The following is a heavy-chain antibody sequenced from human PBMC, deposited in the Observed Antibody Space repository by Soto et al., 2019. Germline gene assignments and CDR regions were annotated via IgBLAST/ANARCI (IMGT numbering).Heavy chain of an antibody. J-gene: IGHJ4*02. D-gene: IGHD3-9*01. CDR1: GGTFSSYA. Sequence: SVKVSCKASGGTFSSYAISWVRQAPGQGLEWMGGIIPIFGTANYAQKFQGRVTITADESTSTAYMELSSLRSEDTAVYYCARAGYSDISTGTRTIDYWGQGTLVTVSS. V-gene: IGHV1-69*13. CDR3: ARAGYSDISTGTRTIDY. CDR2: IIPIFGTA.